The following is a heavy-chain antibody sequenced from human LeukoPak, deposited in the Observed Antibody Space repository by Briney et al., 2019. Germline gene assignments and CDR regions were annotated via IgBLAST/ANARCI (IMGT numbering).Heavy chain of an antibody. CDR1: GGSISSYY. V-gene: IGHV4-59*01. CDR2: IYYSGST. J-gene: IGHJ4*02. D-gene: IGHD6-13*01. CDR3: ARAGYSSSWYLGFDY. Sequence: SETLSLTCTVPGGSISSYYWSWIRQPPGKGLEWIGYIYYSGSTNYNPSLKSRVTISVDTSKNQFSLKLSSVTAADTAVYYCARAGYSSSWYLGFDYWGQGTLVTVSS.